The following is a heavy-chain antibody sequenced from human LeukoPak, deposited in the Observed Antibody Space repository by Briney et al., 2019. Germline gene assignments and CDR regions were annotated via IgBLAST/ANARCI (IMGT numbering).Heavy chain of an antibody. V-gene: IGHV4-30-4*01. CDR2: IYYSGST. Sequence: SETLSLTCTISGGSISSGDYYWSWIRQPPGKGLEWIGYIYYSGSTYYNPSLKSRLTISVDTSKNQFSLKLNSVTSADTAVYYCARDALGGGSWSPFDYWGQGTLVTVSS. D-gene: IGHD2-15*01. CDR1: GGSISSGDYY. J-gene: IGHJ4*02. CDR3: ARDALGGGSWSPFDY.